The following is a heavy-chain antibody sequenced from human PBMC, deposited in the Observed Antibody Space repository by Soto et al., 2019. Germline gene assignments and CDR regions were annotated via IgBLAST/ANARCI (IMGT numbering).Heavy chain of an antibody. CDR2: ISGSSGSA. D-gene: IGHD3-16*02. CDR1: GFALDSYG. J-gene: IGHJ4*02. V-gene: IGHV3-23*01. Sequence: EVQLLESGGGLVQPGGSLRLSCAASGFALDSYGMSWVRQAPGRGLDWVSAISGSSGSAYYAGSVKGRFTISRDNSKKTVYLQMNSLRAEDTAIYYCAIIRGVIVGGPDSWGQGTLVTVSS. CDR3: AIIRGVIVGGPDS.